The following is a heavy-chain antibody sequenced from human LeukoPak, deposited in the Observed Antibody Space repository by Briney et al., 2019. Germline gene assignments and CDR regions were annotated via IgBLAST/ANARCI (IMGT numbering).Heavy chain of an antibody. CDR1: GSTFSSYA. CDR2: ISYDGSNK. CDR3: ARDHYSYGPDY. D-gene: IGHD5-18*01. Sequence: GRSLRLSCAASGSTFSSYAMHWVRQAPGKGLEWVAVISYDGSNKYYADAVKGRFTITRDNSKNTLYLQMNSLRAEDTAVYYCARDHYSYGPDYWGQGTLVTVSS. J-gene: IGHJ4*02. V-gene: IGHV3-30-3*01.